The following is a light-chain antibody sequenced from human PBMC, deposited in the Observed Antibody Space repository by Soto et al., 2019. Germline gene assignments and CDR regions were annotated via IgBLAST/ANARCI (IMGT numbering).Light chain of an antibody. J-gene: IGKJ5*01. V-gene: IGKV3-20*01. CDR2: RTS. CDR1: QSVRSTY. Sequence: ILLTQSPCPLSLSPGERATLSCGASQSVRSTYLAWYQQNPGHAPSVLIYRTSTRATGIPDRLSASGSGTDFTLTISRLEPEEFAVYYCQHFGSSVTFGQGTQLEIK. CDR3: QHFGSSVT.